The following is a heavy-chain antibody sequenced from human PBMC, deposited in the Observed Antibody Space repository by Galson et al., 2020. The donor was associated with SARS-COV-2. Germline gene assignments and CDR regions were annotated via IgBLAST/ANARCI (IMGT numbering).Heavy chain of an antibody. CDR2: ISGSGGST. Sequence: GGSLRLSCAASGFTFNNYAMSWVRQAPGKGLEWVSAISGSGGSTYYADSVKGRFTISRDNSKNTLYLQMNSLRAEDTAVYYCAKGKYSSGWYGDYWGQGTLVTVSS. J-gene: IGHJ4*02. CDR1: GFTFNNYA. CDR3: AKGKYSSGWYGDY. D-gene: IGHD6-19*01. V-gene: IGHV3-23*01.